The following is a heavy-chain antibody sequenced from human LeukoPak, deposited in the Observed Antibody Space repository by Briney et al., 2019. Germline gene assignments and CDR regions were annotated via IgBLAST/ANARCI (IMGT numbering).Heavy chain of an antibody. CDR2: INHNGNVN. V-gene: IGHV3-7*03. Sequence: PGGSLRLSCAASGFTFSSYWMNWARQAPGEGLEWVASINHNGNVNYYVESVKGRFTISRDNAKNSLYLQMSNLRAEDTAVYSCARGGGLDVWGQGATVTVSS. CDR1: GFTFSSYW. CDR3: ARGGGLDV. D-gene: IGHD3-16*01. J-gene: IGHJ6*02.